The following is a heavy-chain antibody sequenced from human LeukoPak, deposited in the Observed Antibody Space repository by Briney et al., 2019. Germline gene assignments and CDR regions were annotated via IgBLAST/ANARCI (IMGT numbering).Heavy chain of an antibody. CDR3: ARVGFFGPARYFDY. Sequence: ASVKVSCKASGYTFTGYYMHWVRQAPGQGLEWMGWINPNSGGTNYAQKFQGRVTMTRDTSISTAYMELSRLGSDDTAVYYCARVGFFGPARYFDYWGQGTLVTVSS. CDR2: INPNSGGT. D-gene: IGHD3/OR15-3a*01. V-gene: IGHV1-2*02. CDR1: GYTFTGYY. J-gene: IGHJ4*02.